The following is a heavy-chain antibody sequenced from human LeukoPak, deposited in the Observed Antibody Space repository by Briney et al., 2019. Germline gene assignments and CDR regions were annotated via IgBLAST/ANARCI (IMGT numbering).Heavy chain of an antibody. CDR3: ARRPNIDTSEL. Sequence: RPSETLSLTCTVSGASINGGTDHWGWLRQPPGKGLEWIGSVAFNGDTQYNPSLKSRVTISADTSNNRFSLKLRSVTAADTAVYYCARRPNIDTSELWGLGTLVTVSS. CDR2: VAFNGDT. V-gene: IGHV4-39*02. CDR1: GASINGGTDH. J-gene: IGHJ4*02. D-gene: IGHD2/OR15-2a*01.